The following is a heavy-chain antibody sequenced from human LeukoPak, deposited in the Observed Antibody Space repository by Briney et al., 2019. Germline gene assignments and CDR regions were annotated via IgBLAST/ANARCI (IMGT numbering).Heavy chain of an antibody. CDR2: INHSGST. J-gene: IGHJ6*03. D-gene: IGHD5-18*01. CDR1: GGSFSGYY. Sequence: SETLSLTCAVYGGSFSGYYWSWIRQPPGKGLEWIGEINHSGSTNYNPSLKSRVTISVDTSKNQFSLKLSSVTAADTAVYYCARHPRGYSYGYYYYYYMDVWGKGTTVTISS. V-gene: IGHV4-34*01. CDR3: ARHPRGYSYGYYYYYYMDV.